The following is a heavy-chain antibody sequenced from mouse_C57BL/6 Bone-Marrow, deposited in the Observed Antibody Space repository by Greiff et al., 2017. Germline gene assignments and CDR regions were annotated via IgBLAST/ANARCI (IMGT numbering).Heavy chain of an antibody. J-gene: IGHJ3*01. CDR3: ARELPFAY. CDR1: GFTFSSYG. D-gene: IGHD2-1*01. CDR2: ISSGGSYT. V-gene: IGHV5-6*01. Sequence: EVHLVESGGDLVKPGGSLKLSCEASGFTFSSYGMSWVRQTPDKRLEWVATISSGGSYTDYPDSVKGRFTISRDNAKNTLYLQMSSLKSEDTDMYYCARELPFAYWGQGTLVTVSA.